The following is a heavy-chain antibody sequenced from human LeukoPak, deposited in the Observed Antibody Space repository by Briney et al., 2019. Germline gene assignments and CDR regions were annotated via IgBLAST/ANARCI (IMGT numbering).Heavy chain of an antibody. J-gene: IGHJ5*02. V-gene: IGHV3-23*01. CDR2: ISGFDPGT. Sequence: PGGSLRLSCAASGFTFSNYAMSWVRQAPGKGLEWVSTISGFDPGTYYADSVRGRFTISRDNSKSVLSLQMNSLRDEDTAVYYCAKGVSSYGDYGDVGHWGQGTLVTVSS. CDR3: AKGVSSYGDYGDVGH. D-gene: IGHD4-17*01. CDR1: GFTFSNYA.